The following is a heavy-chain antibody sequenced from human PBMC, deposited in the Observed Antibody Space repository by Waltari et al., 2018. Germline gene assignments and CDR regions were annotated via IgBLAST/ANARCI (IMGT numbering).Heavy chain of an antibody. CDR2: ISAYNGNT. CDR3: AFLGLAGRWGTFDY. CDR1: GYISTSYG. D-gene: IGHD6-13*01. V-gene: IGHV1-18*04. Sequence: QVQLVQSGGEVKKPGASVKVTGTVVGYISTSYGISWVRQAPGQGLELMGWISAYNGNTQFAQSFQGRVTLTRDTSTRTAYMEMRSLRSDDTAVYYCAFLGLAGRWGTFDYWGQGTLVTVSS. J-gene: IGHJ4*02.